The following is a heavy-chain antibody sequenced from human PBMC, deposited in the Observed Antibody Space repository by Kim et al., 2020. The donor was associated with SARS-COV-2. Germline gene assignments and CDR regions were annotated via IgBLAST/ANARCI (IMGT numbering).Heavy chain of an antibody. CDR3: ARLFEVVHPFDP. D-gene: IGHD2-15*01. J-gene: IGHJ5*02. Sequence: KYSPAFPGTVTISADNSISTAYLQWRSLKASDTAMYYCARLFEVVHPFDPWGQGTLVTVSS. V-gene: IGHV5-51*01.